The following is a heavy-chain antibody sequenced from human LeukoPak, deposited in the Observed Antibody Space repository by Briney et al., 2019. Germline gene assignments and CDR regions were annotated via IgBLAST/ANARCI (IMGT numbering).Heavy chain of an antibody. CDR2: TSSSDAGT. CDR1: GFPLSSYA. Sequence: GGSLRLSCAAFGFPLSSYAMSWVRQAPGQGLEWVSATSSSDAGTYHADSVRGRFTTSRDNSKNTLYLQMNSLRVEDAAVYYCARGSRLGVVERDAFDIWGQGTMVTVSS. V-gene: IGHV3-23*01. J-gene: IGHJ3*02. D-gene: IGHD3-3*01. CDR3: ARGSRLGVVERDAFDI.